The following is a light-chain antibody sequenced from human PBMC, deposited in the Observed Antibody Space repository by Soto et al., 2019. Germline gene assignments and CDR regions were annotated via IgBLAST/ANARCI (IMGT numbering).Light chain of an antibody. Sequence: QFTQYPSHLSASVGDRVPITGRASQGIASYLAWYQQQPGKAPKLLISAASTLQSGVPSRFSGSGSVSDFTLTISSLQPEDFATYYCQQSYNTPLTFGPGTKVDI. CDR2: AAS. V-gene: IGKV1-9*01. CDR1: QGIASY. J-gene: IGKJ3*01. CDR3: QQSYNTPLT.